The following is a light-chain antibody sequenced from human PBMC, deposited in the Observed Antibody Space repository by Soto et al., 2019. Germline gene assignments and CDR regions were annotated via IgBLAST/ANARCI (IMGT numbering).Light chain of an antibody. CDR2: SNN. CDR3: AAWDDSLIDYV. CDR1: TSNIGRNT. J-gene: IGLJ1*01. V-gene: IGLV1-44*01. Sequence: QSLLTQPPSASATPGQRVTISCSGSTSNIGRNTVNWYQQLPGTAPKLLIYSNNQRPSGVPDRFSGSKSGTSASLAISGLQSEDEADYYCAAWDDSLIDYVFGPGTKVTVL.